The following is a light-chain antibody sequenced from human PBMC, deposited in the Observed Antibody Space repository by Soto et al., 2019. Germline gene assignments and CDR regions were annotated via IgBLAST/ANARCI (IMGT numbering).Light chain of an antibody. CDR2: AAS. Sequence: DILLIQSPATLSASVGDRITITCRASENIFKFLAWYPQRSGSAPNLLISAASDLERGVPSRFSGSGSGTEFTLTIDNLQPNDSATYFCQHYHSQSITFGGGTQVDVK. V-gene: IGKV1-5*01. J-gene: IGKJ4*01. CDR1: ENIFKF. CDR3: QHYHSQSIT.